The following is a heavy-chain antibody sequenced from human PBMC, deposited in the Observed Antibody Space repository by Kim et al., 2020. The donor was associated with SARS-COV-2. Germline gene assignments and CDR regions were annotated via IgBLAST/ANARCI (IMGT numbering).Heavy chain of an antibody. CDR1: GYSFPNYD. Sequence: ASVKVSCKTSGYSFPNYDINWVRQAPGQGLEWVGWISAYSGNTKYAQKFQGRVTMTTDTSTSTAYMELRSLRSDDTAVYFCARDRGYGSWSYFHCWGQGT. V-gene: IGHV1-18*01. CDR3: ARDRGYGSWSYFHC. CDR2: ISAYSGNT. D-gene: IGHD3-10*01. J-gene: IGHJ4*02.